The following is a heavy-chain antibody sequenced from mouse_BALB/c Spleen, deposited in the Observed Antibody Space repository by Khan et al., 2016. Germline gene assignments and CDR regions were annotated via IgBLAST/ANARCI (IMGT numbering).Heavy chain of an antibody. CDR2: ISSGGNT. CDR3: TRGVTTVVDYFDY. Sequence: EVELVESGGGLVKPGGSLKLSCAASGFTFSSYAMSWVRQTPEKRLEWVASISSGGNTFYPDSLKGRFTISRDNARNIRYLQMSSLRSEDTAMYYCTRGVTTVVDYFDYWGQGTTLTVSS. V-gene: IGHV5-6-5*01. J-gene: IGHJ2*01. CDR1: GFTFSSYA. D-gene: IGHD1-1*01.